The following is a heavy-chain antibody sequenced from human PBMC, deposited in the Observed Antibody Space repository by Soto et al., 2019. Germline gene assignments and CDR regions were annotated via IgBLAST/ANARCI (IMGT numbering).Heavy chain of an antibody. CDR1: GYTFSNYG. D-gene: IGHD2-2*01. CDR2: ISIYYSYS. V-gene: IGHV1-18*01. J-gene: IGHJ5*01. CDR3: AKNGSSWLDS. Sequence: VQWVQSGAELKMPGASVKVSCKTSGYTFSNYGISWVRQAPGQGLEWMGWISIYYSYSHSSPKLNGRLIMTTDTSTNTAFMELRNLRFDDTAVYYCAKNGSSWLDSWGQGTLVTVSS.